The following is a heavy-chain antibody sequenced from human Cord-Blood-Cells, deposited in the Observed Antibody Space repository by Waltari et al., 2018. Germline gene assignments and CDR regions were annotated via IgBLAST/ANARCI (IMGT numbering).Heavy chain of an antibody. V-gene: IGHV1-69*06. J-gene: IGHJ3*02. CDR3: ARDLDDFADAFDI. CDR2: IIPIFGTA. D-gene: IGHD3-3*01. Sequence: QVQLVQSGAEVKKPGSSVKVSCKASGGTFSSYAISCVRSAPGQGLEWMGGIIPIFGTANYAQKFQGRVTITADKSTSTAYMELSSLRSEDTAVYYCARDLDDFADAFDIWGQGTMVTVSS. CDR1: GGTFSSYA.